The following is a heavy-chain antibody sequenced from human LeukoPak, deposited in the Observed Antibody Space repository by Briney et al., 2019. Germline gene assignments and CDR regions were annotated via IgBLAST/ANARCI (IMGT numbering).Heavy chain of an antibody. D-gene: IGHD6-19*01. V-gene: IGHV3-53*01. J-gene: IGHJ4*02. CDR3: AKDEGIAVAGTGGFDY. CDR1: GFTVSNNH. CDR2: IFNGGST. Sequence: PGGSLRLSCAASGFTVSNNHMNWVRQAPGKGLEWVSVIFNGGSTYYADSVKGRFTISRGISKNTLYLQMNSLRAEDTAVYYCAKDEGIAVAGTGGFDYWGQGTLVTVSP.